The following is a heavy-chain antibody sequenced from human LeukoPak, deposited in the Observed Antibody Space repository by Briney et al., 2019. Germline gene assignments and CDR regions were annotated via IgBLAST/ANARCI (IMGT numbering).Heavy chain of an antibody. CDR2: ISAYSGNT. D-gene: IGHD4-17*01. CDR3: ARGGGSYGDYSLWLGY. Sequence: ASVNVSCKASGYTFSGCGFSWVRQAPGQGLEWMGWISAYSGNTKYAQKYQARVTLTTDTSTSTAYMELRSLRSDDRAVYYCARGGGSYGDYSLWLGYWGQGTLVTVSS. CDR1: GYTFSGCG. J-gene: IGHJ4*02. V-gene: IGHV1-18*01.